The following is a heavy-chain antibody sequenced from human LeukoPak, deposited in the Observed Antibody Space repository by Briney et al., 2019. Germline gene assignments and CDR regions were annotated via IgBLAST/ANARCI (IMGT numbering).Heavy chain of an antibody. CDR2: INPNSGGT. CDR3: ARHRSAYIAGTTTSSYGMEV. D-gene: IGHD1-20*01. CDR1: GDTLTSCN. J-gene: IGHJ6*01. Sequence: ASVKLSCKVSGDTLTSCNMHWGRQAPGQGLEWMGWINPNSGGTNYAQKFQGRVTMTRDTSISTAYMELSRLRSDDTAVYYCARHRSAYIAGTTTSSYGMEVWGAGTTVTVSS. V-gene: IGHV1-2*02.